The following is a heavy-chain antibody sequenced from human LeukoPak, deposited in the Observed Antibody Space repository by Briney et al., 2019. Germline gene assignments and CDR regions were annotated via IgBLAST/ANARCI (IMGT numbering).Heavy chain of an antibody. Sequence: PGGSLRLSCAASGFTFSSYAMSWVRQAPGKGLEWVSSISTSSSYIYYTDSVKGRFTISRDNAKNSVYLQMNSLRAEDTAVYYCARDQDWNDRGGLDYWGQGTLVTVSS. CDR2: ISTSSSYI. V-gene: IGHV3-21*01. D-gene: IGHD1-1*01. CDR3: ARDQDWNDRGGLDY. J-gene: IGHJ4*02. CDR1: GFTFSSYA.